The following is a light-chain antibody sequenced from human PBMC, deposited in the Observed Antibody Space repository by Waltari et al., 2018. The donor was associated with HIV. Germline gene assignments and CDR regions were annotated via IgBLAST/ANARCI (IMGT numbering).Light chain of an antibody. CDR3: GSWDSRLSGVV. CDR2: DND. CDR1: NSNIEKNF. V-gene: IGLV1-51*01. J-gene: IGLJ2*01. Sequence: GQRVTISCSGSNSNIEKNFVSWYQRLPGTDPKLLIYDNDVRPSGISDRFSGSKSGTSATLGITGLQTGDEATYYCGSWDSRLSGVVFGGGTRLTV.